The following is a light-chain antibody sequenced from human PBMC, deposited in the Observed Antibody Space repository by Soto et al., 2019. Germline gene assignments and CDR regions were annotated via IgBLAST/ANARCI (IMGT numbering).Light chain of an antibody. CDR3: QQYNDWPRT. V-gene: IGKV3-15*01. CDR1: QLFSSY. CDR2: GSS. Sequence: EIVITESPATLSLSPGERVTLSCRASQLFSSYLAWYQRRPGQAPGLLIYGSSTRATGVPPRFSGSASGTEFTLTISSLQSEDFGVYYCQQYNDWPRTFGQGTRLEIK. J-gene: IGKJ5*01.